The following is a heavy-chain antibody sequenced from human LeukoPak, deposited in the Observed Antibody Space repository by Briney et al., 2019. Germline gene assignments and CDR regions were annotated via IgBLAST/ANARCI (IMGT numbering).Heavy chain of an antibody. CDR3: ARGPPRYYYDSSPPDY. CDR1: GGSFSGYY. D-gene: IGHD3-22*01. Sequence: SETLSLTCAVYGGSFSGYYWSWIRQPPGKGPEWIGEINHSGSTNYNPSLKSRVTISVDTSKNQFSLKLSSVTAADTAVYYCARGPPRYYYDSSPPDYWGQGTLVTVSS. CDR2: INHSGST. J-gene: IGHJ4*02. V-gene: IGHV4-34*01.